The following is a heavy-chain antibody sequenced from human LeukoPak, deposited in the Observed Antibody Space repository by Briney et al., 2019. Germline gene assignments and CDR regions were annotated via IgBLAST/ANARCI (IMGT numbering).Heavy chain of an antibody. D-gene: IGHD3-22*01. J-gene: IGHJ4*02. Sequence: SETLSLTCTVSGGSISSYYWSWIRQPPGKGLEWIGYIYYSGSTNHNPSLKSRVTIPVDTSKNQFSLKLSSVTAADTAVYYCARQTRNYYDSSALGFDYWGQGTLVTVSS. CDR3: ARQTRNYYDSSALGFDY. CDR2: IYYSGST. CDR1: GGSISSYY. V-gene: IGHV4-59*08.